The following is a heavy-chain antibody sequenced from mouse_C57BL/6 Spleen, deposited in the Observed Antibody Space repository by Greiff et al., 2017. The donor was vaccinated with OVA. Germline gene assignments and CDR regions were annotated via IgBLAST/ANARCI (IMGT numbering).Heavy chain of an antibody. J-gene: IGHJ4*01. D-gene: IGHD2-4*01. V-gene: IGHV1-52*01. CDR2: IDPSDSET. CDR1: GYTFTSYW. CDR3: AADYPRAMDY. Sequence: VPLHQPGAELVRPGSSVQLSCKASGYTFTSYWMHWVKQRPIQGLEWIGNIDPSDSETHYNQKFKDKATLTVDKSSRTAYMQLSSLTSEDASVYYCAADYPRAMDYWGQGTSVTVSS.